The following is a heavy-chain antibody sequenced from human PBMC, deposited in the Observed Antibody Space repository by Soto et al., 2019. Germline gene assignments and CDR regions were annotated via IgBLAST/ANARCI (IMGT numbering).Heavy chain of an antibody. CDR2: VNGGGRST. J-gene: IGHJ4*02. Sequence: PGGSLRLSCGASGFTLSSYWMHWVRQAPGKGLVWVSRVNGGGRSTSYADSVKGRFTISRDNAKNTLYLQMNSLRAEDTAVYYCARGGEYSSSSLHYWGQGTLVTVSS. CDR3: ARGGEYSSSSLHY. CDR1: GFTLSSYW. V-gene: IGHV3-74*01. D-gene: IGHD6-6*01.